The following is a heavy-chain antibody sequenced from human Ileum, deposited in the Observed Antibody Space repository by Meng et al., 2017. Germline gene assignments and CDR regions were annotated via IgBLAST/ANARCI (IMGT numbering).Heavy chain of an antibody. CDR3: AKAAAYNLDI. D-gene: IGHD1-14*01. CDR1: GVAMSSAIW. V-gene: IGHV4-4*02. Sequence: VRVRESRPERAEPSVTLSRTCAVSGVAMSSAIWWGWVRQPPGKGLEWIGEIFQSGSTNYNPSLKSRVSISVDKSKNHLSLSLSSVTAADTAVYYCAKAAAYNLDIWGQGALVTVSS. J-gene: IGHJ4*02. CDR2: IFQSGST.